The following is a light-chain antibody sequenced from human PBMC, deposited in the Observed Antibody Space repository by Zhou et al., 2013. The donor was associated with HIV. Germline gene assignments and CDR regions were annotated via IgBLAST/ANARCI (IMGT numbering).Light chain of an antibody. CDR2: GAS. CDR1: QSVRTSH. CDR3: QQYGSSPYT. V-gene: IGKV3-20*01. J-gene: IGKJ2*01. Sequence: EIALTQSPGTLSLSPGETVTLSCRASQSVRTSHLTWYQQKPGQAPRLLIYGASSRATGIPDRFSGSGSGTDFTLTISRLEPEDFAVYYCQQYGSSPYTFGQGTKLEIK.